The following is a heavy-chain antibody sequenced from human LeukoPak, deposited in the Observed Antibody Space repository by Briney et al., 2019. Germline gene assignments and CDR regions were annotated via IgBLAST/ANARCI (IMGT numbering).Heavy chain of an antibody. J-gene: IGHJ5*02. CDR3: AKGRVAAIDP. Sequence: PGGSLRLSCAASGFTFDDYGMSWVRQAPGRGLEWVSAISGSGGSTYYADSVKGRFTISRDNSKNTLYLQMNSLRAEDTAVYYRAKGRVAAIDPWGQGTLVTVSS. V-gene: IGHV3-23*01. D-gene: IGHD6-13*01. CDR2: ISGSGGST. CDR1: GFTFDDYG.